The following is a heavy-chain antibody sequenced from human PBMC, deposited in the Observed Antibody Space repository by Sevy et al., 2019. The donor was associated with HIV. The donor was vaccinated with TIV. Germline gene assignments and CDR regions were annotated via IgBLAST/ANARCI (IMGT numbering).Heavy chain of an antibody. J-gene: IGHJ6*02. CDR2: ISAYNGNT. D-gene: IGHD3-3*01. V-gene: IGHV1-18*01. Sequence: ASVKVSCKASGYTFTSYGISWVRQAPGQGLEWMGWISAYNGNTNYAQKLQGSLTMTTDTSTSTAYMELRSPRSDDTAVYYCARDGPSTIFGVVIMNYYYYYGMDVWGQGTTVTVSS. CDR1: GYTFTSYG. CDR3: ARDGPSTIFGVVIMNYYYYYGMDV.